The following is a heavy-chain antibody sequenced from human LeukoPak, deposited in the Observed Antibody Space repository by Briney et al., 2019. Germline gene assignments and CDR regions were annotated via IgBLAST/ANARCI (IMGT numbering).Heavy chain of an antibody. D-gene: IGHD3-16*02. CDR1: GGSISSYY. V-gene: IGHV4-59*01. CDR2: IYYSGST. CDR3: ARGRDYDYVWGSYRSRPFDY. J-gene: IGHJ4*02. Sequence: PSETLSLTCTVSGGSISSYYWSWIRQPPGKGLEWIGYIYYSGSTNYNPSLKSRVTISVDTSKNQFSLKLSSVTAADTAVYYCARGRDYDYVWGSYRSRPFDYWGQGTLVTVSS.